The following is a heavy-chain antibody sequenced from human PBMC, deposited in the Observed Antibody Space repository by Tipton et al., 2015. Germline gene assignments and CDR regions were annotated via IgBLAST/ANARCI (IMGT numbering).Heavy chain of an antibody. CDR1: GGSISSGDYS. Sequence: TLSLTCTVSGGSISSGDYSWSWIRQPPGKGLEWIGYIYYSGSTHYNPSLKSRVTISVDTSKNQFSLKLNSVTAADTAVYFCASLTVVTRRVDYWGQGTLVTVSS. D-gene: IGHD4-23*01. CDR2: IYYSGST. V-gene: IGHV4-30-4*01. CDR3: ASLTVVTRRVDY. J-gene: IGHJ4*02.